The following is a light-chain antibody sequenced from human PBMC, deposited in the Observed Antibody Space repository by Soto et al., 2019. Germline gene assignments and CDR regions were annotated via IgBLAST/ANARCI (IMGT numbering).Light chain of an antibody. Sequence: IPMNQSPSTVFASXGDRVTIGCRTRADINDFLARYQQKPGKAPKFXXYDVSNLETGVPPRCSGSGSATDFTPTISSLQPEDFATYFCHQTYSTPITFGQGTRLEIK. CDR2: DVS. J-gene: IGKJ5*01. CDR1: ADINDF. V-gene: IGKV1-39*01. CDR3: HQTYSTPIT.